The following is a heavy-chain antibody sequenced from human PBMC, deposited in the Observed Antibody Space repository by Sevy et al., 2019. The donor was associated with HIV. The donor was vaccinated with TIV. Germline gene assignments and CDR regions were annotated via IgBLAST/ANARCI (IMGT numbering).Heavy chain of an antibody. V-gene: IGHV4-30-4*01. CDR2: IYYSGST. CDR1: GGSISSGDYY. CDR3: ASQNSSSSLPFDY. Sequence: SETLSLTCTVSGGSISSGDYYWSWIRQPPGKGLEWIGYIYYSGSTYYNPSLKNRITISIDTSNKQFSLKLSSVTAADTAVYYCASQNSSSSLPFDYWGQGTLVTVSS. J-gene: IGHJ4*02. D-gene: IGHD6-6*01.